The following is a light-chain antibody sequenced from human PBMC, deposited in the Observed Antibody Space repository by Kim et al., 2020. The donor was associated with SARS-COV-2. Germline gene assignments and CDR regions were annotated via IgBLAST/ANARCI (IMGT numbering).Light chain of an antibody. J-gene: IGKJ2*01. CDR1: QDINTW. CDR2: RAS. Sequence: IQMTQSPSTLSASVGDRVTITCRASQDINTWLAWYQQKPGKAPKLLIYRASTLESGVPSRFSGGGSTTEFILTISDLQPDDFATYYCQQYNNVMYTLGQETKLEI. V-gene: IGKV1-5*03. CDR3: QQYNNVMYT.